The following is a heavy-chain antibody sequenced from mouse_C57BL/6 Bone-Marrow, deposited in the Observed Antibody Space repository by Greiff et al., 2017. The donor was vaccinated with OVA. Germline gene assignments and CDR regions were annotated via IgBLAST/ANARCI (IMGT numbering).Heavy chain of an antibody. J-gene: IGHJ1*03. CDR1: GYTFTDYY. D-gene: IGHD2-3*01. CDR2: INPNNGGT. Sequence: EVQLQQSGPELVKPGASVKISCKASGYTFTDYYMNWVKQSHGKSLEWIGDINPNNGGTSYNQKFKGKATLTVDKSSSTAYMELRSLTSEDSAVYYCARWLLPSYWYFDVWGTGTTVTVSS. V-gene: IGHV1-26*01. CDR3: ARWLLPSYWYFDV.